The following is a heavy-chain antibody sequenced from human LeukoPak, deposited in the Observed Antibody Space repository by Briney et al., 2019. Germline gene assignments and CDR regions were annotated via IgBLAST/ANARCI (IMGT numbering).Heavy chain of an antibody. CDR1: GDSVSSNSAA. D-gene: IGHD6-13*01. Sequence: SQTLSLTCAISGDSVSSNSAAWNWYRQSPSGGLEWLGRTYYRSRWYNDYAVSVQSRLTVNPDTSKNQFSLQLNSVTPEDTAVYYCARHTAATGAADSWGQGTLVTVSS. CDR3: ARHTAATGAADS. CDR2: TYYRSRWYN. V-gene: IGHV6-1*01. J-gene: IGHJ4*02.